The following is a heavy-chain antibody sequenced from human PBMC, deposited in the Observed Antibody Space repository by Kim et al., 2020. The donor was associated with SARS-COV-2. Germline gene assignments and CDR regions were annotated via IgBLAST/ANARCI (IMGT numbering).Heavy chain of an antibody. J-gene: IGHJ4*02. CDR2: VYYSGYT. CDR3: ARSTTVLKNFDN. Sequence: SETLSRTCSVSGGSMSRSGYYWGWVRQPPGNGLEWIGTVYYSGYTYYNPSLSSRVTISVDTSQSQFSLMLSFVTAADTAVYYCARSTTVLKNFDNWGQGT. CDR1: GGSMSRSGYY. D-gene: IGHD4-17*01. V-gene: IGHV4-39*01.